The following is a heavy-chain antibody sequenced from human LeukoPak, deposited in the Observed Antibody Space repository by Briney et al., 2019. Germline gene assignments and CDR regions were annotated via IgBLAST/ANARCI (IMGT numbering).Heavy chain of an antibody. Sequence: PGGSLRPSCAASGFTFSSYGMHWVRQAPGKGLEWVAVISYDGSNKYYADSVKGRFTISRDNSKNTLYLQMNSLRAEDTAVYYCAKEGCSGGSCYWGDYYYYYGMDVWGKGTTVTVSS. CDR1: GFTFSSYG. J-gene: IGHJ6*04. D-gene: IGHD2-15*01. CDR2: ISYDGSNK. V-gene: IGHV3-30*18. CDR3: AKEGCSGGSCYWGDYYYYYGMDV.